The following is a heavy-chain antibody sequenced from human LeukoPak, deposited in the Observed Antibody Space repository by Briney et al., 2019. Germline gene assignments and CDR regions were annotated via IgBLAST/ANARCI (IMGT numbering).Heavy chain of an antibody. D-gene: IGHD4-17*01. V-gene: IGHV3-30-3*01. CDR3: ATQYYGDLSYHYFDY. J-gene: IGHJ4*02. Sequence: PGGSLRLSCAASGFTFSSYAMHWVRQAPGKGLEWVAVISYDGSNKYYADSAKGRFTISRDNSKNTLYLQMNSLRAEDTAVYYCATQYYGDLSYHYFDYWGQGTLVTVSS. CDR1: GFTFSSYA. CDR2: ISYDGSNK.